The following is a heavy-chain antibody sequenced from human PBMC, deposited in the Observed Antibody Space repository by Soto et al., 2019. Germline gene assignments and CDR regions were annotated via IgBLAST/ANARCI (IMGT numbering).Heavy chain of an antibody. CDR3: AKDRVGGTFYTPLGF. CDR1: GFNFDNYG. Sequence: GGSLRLSCQASGFNFDNYGMHWVRQAPGKGLEWVAVITYDGSNKYYADSVKGRSTISRDNSKNTLSLHLNTLKPEDTAVYHCAKDRVGGTFYTPLGFWGQGTLVTVSS. J-gene: IGHJ4*02. D-gene: IGHD1-7*01. V-gene: IGHV3-30*18. CDR2: ITYDGSNK.